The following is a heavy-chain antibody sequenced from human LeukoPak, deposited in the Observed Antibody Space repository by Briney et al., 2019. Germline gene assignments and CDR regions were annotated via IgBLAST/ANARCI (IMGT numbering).Heavy chain of an antibody. V-gene: IGHV1-2*02. J-gene: IGHJ4*02. CDR1: GYTFTGYY. Sequence: ASVKVSFKASGYTFTGYYTHWVRQAPGQGLEWMGWINPKSGGTNYAQKFQGRVTMTRDMSISTAYMELSRLRSDDTAVYYCARYSSSWYYSDYWGQGTLVTVSS. CDR3: ARYSSSWYYSDY. CDR2: INPKSGGT. D-gene: IGHD6-13*01.